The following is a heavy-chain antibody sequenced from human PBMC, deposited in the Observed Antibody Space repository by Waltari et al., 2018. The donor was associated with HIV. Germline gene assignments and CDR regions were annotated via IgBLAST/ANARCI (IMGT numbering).Heavy chain of an antibody. V-gene: IGHV3-15*01. J-gene: IGHJ4*02. CDR1: GFTFTNAY. CDR2: IKTKTDGGTA. Sequence: EVQLVESGGGLVEPGGSLRLSCTASGFTFTNAYMTWVRQAPGKGLEWVGRIKTKTDGGTADYAAPVKGRFTVSRDDSKNTLFLQMNSLKIEDSALYYCTTSVITPGFDYWGQGTLVTVS. D-gene: IGHD3-22*01. CDR3: TTSVITPGFDY.